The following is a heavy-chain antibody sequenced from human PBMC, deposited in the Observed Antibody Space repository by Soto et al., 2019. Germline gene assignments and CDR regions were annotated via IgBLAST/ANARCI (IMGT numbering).Heavy chain of an antibody. Sequence: GGSLRLSCAASGFTFSSYSMNWVRQAPGKGLEWVSSISSSSSYIYYADSVKGRFTISRDNAKNSLYLQMNSLRAEDTAVYYCARTPYSGYDLGPTFIFDYWGQGTLVTVSS. D-gene: IGHD5-12*01. V-gene: IGHV3-21*01. J-gene: IGHJ4*02. CDR1: GFTFSSYS. CDR2: ISSSSSYI. CDR3: ARTPYSGYDLGPTFIFDY.